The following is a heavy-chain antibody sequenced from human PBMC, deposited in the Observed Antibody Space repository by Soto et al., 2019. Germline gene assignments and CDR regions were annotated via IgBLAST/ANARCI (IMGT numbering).Heavy chain of an antibody. D-gene: IGHD6-13*01. CDR1: GFTFSSYA. CDR2: ISYDGSNK. J-gene: IGHJ4*02. CDR3: ARALWGFTGIAAAGTFDY. Sequence: GGSLRLSCAASGFTFSSYAMHWVRQAPGKGLEWVAVISYDGSNKYYADSVKGRFTISRDNSKNTLYLQMNSLRAEDTAVYYCARALWGFTGIAAAGTFDYWGQGTLVTVYS. V-gene: IGHV3-30-3*01.